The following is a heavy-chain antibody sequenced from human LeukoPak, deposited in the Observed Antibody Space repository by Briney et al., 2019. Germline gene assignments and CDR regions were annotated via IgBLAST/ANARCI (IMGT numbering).Heavy chain of an antibody. CDR2: MYHSGST. Sequence: SETLSLTCSVSGYSISSAYYWGWIRQPPGKGLEWIGTMYHSGSTNYNPSLKSRVTISVDTSKNQFSLKLSSVTTADTAVYFCARGFRGDNFDYWGQGTLVTVSS. V-gene: IGHV4-38-2*02. D-gene: IGHD7-27*01. CDR3: ARGFRGDNFDY. CDR1: GYSISSAYY. J-gene: IGHJ4*02.